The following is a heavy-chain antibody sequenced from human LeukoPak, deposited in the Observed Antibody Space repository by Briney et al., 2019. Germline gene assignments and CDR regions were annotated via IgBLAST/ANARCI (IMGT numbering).Heavy chain of an antibody. CDR2: IYSGGST. J-gene: IGHJ6*03. CDR3: ARGPHLYYYYMDV. CDR1: GFTVSSND. V-gene: IGHV3-53*01. Sequence: PGGSLRLSCAASGFTVSSNDMSWVRQAPGKGLEWVSVIYSGGSTYYADSVKGRFTISRDNSKNTLYLQMNSLRAEDTAVYYCARGPHLYYYYMDVWGKGTTVTVSS.